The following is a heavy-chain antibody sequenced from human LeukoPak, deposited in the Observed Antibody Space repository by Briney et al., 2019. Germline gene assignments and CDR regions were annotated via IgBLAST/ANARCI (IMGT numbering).Heavy chain of an antibody. V-gene: IGHV4-4*07. CDR3: ATEVTD. Sequence: SETLSLTCTVSGDSISDYYWSWIRQPAGKEPEWIGRIYTSGSTNYNPSLKSRITMSVDTSKKQFSLKLSSVTAADTAVYYCATEVTDWGQGTLVTVSS. CDR1: GDSISDYY. D-gene: IGHD5-18*01. J-gene: IGHJ4*02. CDR2: IYTSGST.